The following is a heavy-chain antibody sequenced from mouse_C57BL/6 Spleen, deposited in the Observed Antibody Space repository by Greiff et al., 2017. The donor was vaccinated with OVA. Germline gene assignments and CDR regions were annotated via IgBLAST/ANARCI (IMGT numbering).Heavy chain of an antibody. Sequence: EVQLVESGPELVKPGASVKISCKASGYTFTDYYMNWVKQSHGKSLEWIGDINPNNGGTSYNQKFKGKATLTVDKSSSTAYMELRSLTSEDSAVYYCARSGYYGSYWYFDVWGTGTTVTVSS. J-gene: IGHJ1*03. V-gene: IGHV1-26*01. CDR2: INPNNGGT. CDR3: ARSGYYGSYWYFDV. D-gene: IGHD1-1*01. CDR1: GYTFTDYY.